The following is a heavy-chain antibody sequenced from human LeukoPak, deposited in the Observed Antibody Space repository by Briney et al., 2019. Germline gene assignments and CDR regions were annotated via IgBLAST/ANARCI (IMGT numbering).Heavy chain of an antibody. D-gene: IGHD4-17*01. V-gene: IGHV3-33*01. CDR2: IWYDGSNK. CDR1: GFAFSNYG. CDR3: ARTQTTWGRFDY. Sequence: GGPLRLSCAASGFAFSNYGMHWVRKAPGKGLEWVAFIWYDGSNKYYADSVKGRFTISRDNSKNTLYLQMNSLRAEDTAVYYCARTQTTWGRFDYWGQGTLVTVSS. J-gene: IGHJ4*02.